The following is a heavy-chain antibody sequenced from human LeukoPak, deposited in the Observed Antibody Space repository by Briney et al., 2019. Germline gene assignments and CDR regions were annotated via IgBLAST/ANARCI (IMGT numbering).Heavy chain of an antibody. Sequence: GSLRLSCAASGFTFSSYAMHWVRQAPGKGLEWVAVISYDGSNKCYADSVKGRFTISRDNSKNTLYLQMNSLRAEDTAVYYCARDHYDSSGYYYVGPYADYWGQGTLVTVSS. V-gene: IGHV3-30-3*01. CDR2: ISYDGSNK. CDR3: ARDHYDSSGYYYVGPYADY. CDR1: GFTFSSYA. J-gene: IGHJ4*02. D-gene: IGHD3-22*01.